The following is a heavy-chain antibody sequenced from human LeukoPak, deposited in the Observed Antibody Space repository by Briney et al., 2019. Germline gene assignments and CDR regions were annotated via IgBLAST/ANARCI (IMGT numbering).Heavy chain of an antibody. CDR1: GYTFTSYG. V-gene: IGHV1-18*01. CDR3: ARDRESSTQWLVQKPFDY. Sequence: ASVKVSCKASGYTFTSYGISWVRQAPGQGLEWMGWISAYNGNTNYAQKLRGRVTMTTDTSTSTAYMELRSLRSDDTAVYYCARDRESSTQWLVQKPFDYWGQGTLVTVSS. J-gene: IGHJ4*02. D-gene: IGHD6-19*01. CDR2: ISAYNGNT.